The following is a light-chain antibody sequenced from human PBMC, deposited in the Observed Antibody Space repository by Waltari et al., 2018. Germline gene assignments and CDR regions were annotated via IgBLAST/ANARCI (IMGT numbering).Light chain of an antibody. V-gene: IGLV3-21*01. CDR3: QVWESGTDHHVE. CDR2: YDS. Sequence: SYVLTQPPSVSVAAGQTARMTCGGKNNEAETGHWYQQRPGQAPILVISYDSDRPSGIPERFSGSNSGNTATLTISRVEAGDEADYYCQVWESGTDHHVEFGGGTKLTVL. CDR1: NNEAET. J-gene: IGLJ2*01.